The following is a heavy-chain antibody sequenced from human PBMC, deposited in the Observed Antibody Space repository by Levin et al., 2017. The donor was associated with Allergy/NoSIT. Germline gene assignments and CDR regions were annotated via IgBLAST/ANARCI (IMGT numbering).Heavy chain of an antibody. J-gene: IGHJ4*02. CDR2: LNSDGSNT. CDR3: ARAREGTRNSMDY. CDR1: GFTFSSNW. Sequence: AGGSLRLSCAASGFTFSSNWMHWVRQAPGKGLVWVSRLNSDGSNTNYADSVKGRFTISRDNAKNTLYLEMNSLRAEDTAVYYCARAREGTRNSMDYWGQGTLVTVSS. D-gene: IGHD1-7*01. V-gene: IGHV3-74*01.